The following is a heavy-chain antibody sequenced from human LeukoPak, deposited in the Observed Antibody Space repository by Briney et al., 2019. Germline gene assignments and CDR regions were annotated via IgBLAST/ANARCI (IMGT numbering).Heavy chain of an antibody. D-gene: IGHD3-22*01. CDR2: IHTSGST. J-gene: IGHJ5*02. CDR3: AKDRYDSSGYRPNWFDP. V-gene: IGHV4-4*07. Sequence: SETLSLTCTFSGGSISSYYWSWIRQPAGKGLEWIGRIHTSGSTNYNPSLKSRVTMSVDTSKNQFSLKLSSVTAADTAVYYCAKDRYDSSGYRPNWFDPWGQGTLVTVSS. CDR1: GGSISSYY.